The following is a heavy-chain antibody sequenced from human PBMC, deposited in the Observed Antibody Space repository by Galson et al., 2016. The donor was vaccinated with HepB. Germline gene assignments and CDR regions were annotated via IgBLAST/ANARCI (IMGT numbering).Heavy chain of an antibody. J-gene: IGHJ5*02. CDR3: ARGPVRNWFDP. CDR1: GGSINSNNYY. CDR2: MYYSGST. V-gene: IGHV4-39*01. Sequence: ETLSLTCTLSGGSINSNNYYWAWIRQPPGKGLEWLGSMYYSGSTYYNPSLQSRVTIFADTSKFQFFLNLTSVIATDTAVYFCARGPVRNWFDPWGRGRLVTVSS. D-gene: IGHD1-1*01.